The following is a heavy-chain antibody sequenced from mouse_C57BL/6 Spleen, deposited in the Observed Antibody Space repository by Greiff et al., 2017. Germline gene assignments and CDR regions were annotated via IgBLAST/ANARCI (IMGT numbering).Heavy chain of an antibody. Sequence: EVQRVESGPELVKPGDSVKISCKASGYSFTGYFMNWVMQSHGKSLEWIGRINPYNGDTFYNQKFKGKATLTVDKSSSTAHMELRSLTSEDSAVYYCARGFITTSYFDYWGQGTTLTVSS. CDR3: ARGFITTSYFDY. D-gene: IGHD1-1*01. CDR1: GYSFTGYF. CDR2: INPYNGDT. J-gene: IGHJ2*01. V-gene: IGHV1-20*01.